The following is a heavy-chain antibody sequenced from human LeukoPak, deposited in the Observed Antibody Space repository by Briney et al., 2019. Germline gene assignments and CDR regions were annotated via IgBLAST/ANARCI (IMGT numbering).Heavy chain of an antibody. CDR3: ARYCSRTSCYSDY. Sequence: VSVKVSCKASGYTFIGYYLHWVRQAPGQGLEWMGWINPHNGDTDYAQKFQGRVTITRDTSITTAYMELTRLRSDDTAVYYCARYCSRTSCYSDYWGQGAMVTVSS. J-gene: IGHJ4*02. D-gene: IGHD2-2*01. CDR1: GYTFIGYY. CDR2: INPHNGDT. V-gene: IGHV1-2*02.